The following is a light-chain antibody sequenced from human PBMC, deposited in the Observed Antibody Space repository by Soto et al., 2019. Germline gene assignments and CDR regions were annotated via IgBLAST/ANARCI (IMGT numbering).Light chain of an antibody. CDR1: SSDVGGYNY. CDR3: CSYAGSYTFE. CDR2: DVS. Sequence: QSALTQPRSVSGSPGQPATISCTGTSSDVGGYNYVSWYQQHPGKAPKLMIFDVSKRPSGVPDRFSGSKSGNTASLTISGLQAEDEADYYCCSYAGSYTFEFGGGTKVTVL. J-gene: IGLJ2*01. V-gene: IGLV2-11*01.